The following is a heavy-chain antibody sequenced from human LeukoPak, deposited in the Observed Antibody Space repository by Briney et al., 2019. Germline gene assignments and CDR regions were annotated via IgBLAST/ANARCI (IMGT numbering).Heavy chain of an antibody. CDR1: GYTFSSYA. D-gene: IGHD3-22*01. CDR3: AKDSSGYYWSAFDY. V-gene: IGHV3-23*01. CDR2: ISGSGGST. Sequence: GGSLRLSCAASGYTFSSYAMSWVRQAPGKGLEWVLAISGSGGSTYYADSVKGRFTISRDNSKNTLYLQMNSLRAEDTAVYYCAKDSSGYYWSAFDYWGQGTLVTVSS. J-gene: IGHJ4*02.